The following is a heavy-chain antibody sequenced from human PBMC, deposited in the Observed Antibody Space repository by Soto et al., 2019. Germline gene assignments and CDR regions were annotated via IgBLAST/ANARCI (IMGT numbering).Heavy chain of an antibody. V-gene: IGHV3-30*18. CDR2: ISYDGSNK. CDR1: GFTFSSYG. Sequence: GGSLRLSCAASGFTFSSYGMHWVRQAPGKGLEWVAVISYDGSNKYYADSVKGRFTISRDNSKNTLYLQMNSLRAEDTAVYYCAKDSSSWETFNWFDPWGQGTLVTVSS. CDR3: AKDSSSWETFNWFDP. D-gene: IGHD6-13*01. J-gene: IGHJ5*02.